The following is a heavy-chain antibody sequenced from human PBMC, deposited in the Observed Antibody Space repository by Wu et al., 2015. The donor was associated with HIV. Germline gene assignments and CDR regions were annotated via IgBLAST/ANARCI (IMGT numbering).Heavy chain of an antibody. V-gene: IGHV1-69*05. CDR2: IIPLFGTT. D-gene: IGHD6-19*01. CDR3: ATPRSPGFSSAWPTYFDY. Sequence: QVQLVQSGAEVKKPGSSVKISCKASGNTFNAINWVRQAPGRGLEWMGGIIPLFGTTDYSQIFQGRITITTDESTSTAYLRLTTLRSEDTAVYYCATPRSPGFSSAWPTYFDYWGQGTLVTVSS. CDR1: GNTFNA. J-gene: IGHJ1*01.